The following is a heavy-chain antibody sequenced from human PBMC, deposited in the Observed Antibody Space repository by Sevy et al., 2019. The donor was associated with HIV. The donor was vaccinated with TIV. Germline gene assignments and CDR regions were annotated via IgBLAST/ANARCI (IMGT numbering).Heavy chain of an antibody. D-gene: IGHD3-10*01. CDR1: GFSFSSYP. CDR3: VRETTMLPRGAFDF. Sequence: GGSLRLSCAASGFSFSSYPMHWVRQAPGKGLEWVSFISFDGTDKYYADSVKGRFTITRDNSKNTLFLQMNSLRAEDTAFYYCVRETTMLPRGAFDFWGQGSMVTVSS. J-gene: IGHJ3*01. V-gene: IGHV3-30-3*01. CDR2: ISFDGTDK.